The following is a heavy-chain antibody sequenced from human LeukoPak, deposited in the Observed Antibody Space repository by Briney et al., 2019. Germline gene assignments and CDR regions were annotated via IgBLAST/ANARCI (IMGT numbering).Heavy chain of an antibody. CDR1: GFTFSSNP. V-gene: IGHV3-23*01. Sequence: GGSLRLSCAGSGFTFSSNPLSWVRQAPGKGLEWVSAINPSGGNTYYADSVRGRFTISRDNSKNTLYLQMNSLRPEDTALYYCAKDVGYSSAWPPDYWGQGTLVTVSS. CDR3: AKDVGYSSAWPPDY. CDR2: INPSGGNT. D-gene: IGHD6-19*01. J-gene: IGHJ4*02.